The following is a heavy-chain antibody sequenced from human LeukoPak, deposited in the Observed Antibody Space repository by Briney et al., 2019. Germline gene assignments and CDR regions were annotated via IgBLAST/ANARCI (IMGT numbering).Heavy chain of an antibody. CDR1: GFPFDDYG. J-gene: IGHJ4*02. CDR2: ISWNSGII. CDR3: AKDRFFYDSGSKTN. V-gene: IGHV3-9*01. D-gene: IGHD3-22*01. Sequence: GGSLRLSCAASGFPFDDYGMFWVRQSPGKGLEWVSSISWNSGIIDYADSVKGRFTISRDNAKNSLYLQMNSLRVEDTAFYYCAKDRFFYDSGSKTNWGQGTLVTVSS.